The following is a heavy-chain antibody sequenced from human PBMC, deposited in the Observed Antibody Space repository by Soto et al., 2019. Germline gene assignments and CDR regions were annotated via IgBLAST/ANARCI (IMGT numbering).Heavy chain of an antibody. D-gene: IGHD2-2*01. V-gene: IGHV3-21*01. Sequence: LRLSCAASGFTFSSYSMNWVRQAPGKGLEWVSSISSSSSYIYYADSVKGRFTISRDNAKNSLYLQMNSLRAEDTAVYYCARDCSTSCSYSTDYYYYGMDVWGQGTTVTVS. CDR1: GFTFSSYS. J-gene: IGHJ6*02. CDR2: ISSSSSYI. CDR3: ARDCSTSCSYSTDYYYYGMDV.